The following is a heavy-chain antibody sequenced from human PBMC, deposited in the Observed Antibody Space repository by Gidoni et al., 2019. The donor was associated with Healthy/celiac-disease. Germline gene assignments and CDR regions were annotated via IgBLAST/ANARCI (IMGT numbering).Heavy chain of an antibody. V-gene: IGHV3-23*01. Sequence: EVQLLESGGGLVQPGGSLRLSCAASGFTLRSDAMGWVRQAPGKGLEWVSAISGSGGSTYYADSVKGRFTISRDNSKNTLYLQMNSLRAEDTAVYYCAKVFFQWLVLHYYGMDVWGQGTTVTVSS. CDR1: GFTLRSDA. D-gene: IGHD6-19*01. CDR3: AKVFFQWLVLHYYGMDV. J-gene: IGHJ6*02. CDR2: ISGSGGST.